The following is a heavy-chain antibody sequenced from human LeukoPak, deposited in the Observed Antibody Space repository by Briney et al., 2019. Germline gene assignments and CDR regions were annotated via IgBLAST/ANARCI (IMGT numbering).Heavy chain of an antibody. CDR2: INHSGST. CDR3: ARGPRMTRTYYYYYGMDV. CDR1: GGSFSGYY. J-gene: IGHJ6*02. Sequence: SETLSPTCAVYGGSFSGYYWSWTRQPPGKGLEWIGEINHSGSTNYNPSLKSRVTISVDTSKNQFSLKLSSVTAADTAVYYCARGPRMTRTYYYYYGMDVWGQGTTVTVSS. V-gene: IGHV4-34*01. D-gene: IGHD2-15*01.